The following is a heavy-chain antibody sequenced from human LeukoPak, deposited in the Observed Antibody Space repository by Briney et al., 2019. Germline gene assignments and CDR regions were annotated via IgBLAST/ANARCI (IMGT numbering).Heavy chain of an antibody. CDR3: AKDPYSAVMIGWFDP. J-gene: IGHJ5*02. Sequence: GGSLRLSCAVSGFTFSTFAMNWVRHAPGKGLEWVSSLSDSAVSSYYADSVKGRFTISRDNSKNTLYLQMNSLRAEDTAVYYCAKDPYSAVMIGWFDPWGQGTLVTVSS. D-gene: IGHD3-22*01. CDR1: GFTFSTFA. V-gene: IGHV3-23*01. CDR2: LSDSAVSS.